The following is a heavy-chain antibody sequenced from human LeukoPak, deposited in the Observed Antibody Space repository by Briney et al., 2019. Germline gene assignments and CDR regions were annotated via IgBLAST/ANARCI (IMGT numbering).Heavy chain of an antibody. D-gene: IGHD2-2*01. V-gene: IGHV4-38-2*02. CDR1: GYSISSGYY. J-gene: IGHJ3*01. CDR3: ARASIVVVPAA. Sequence: PSETLSLTCTVSGYSISSGYYWGWIRQPPGKGLEWIGSIYHSGSTYYNPSLKSRVTISVDTSKNQFSLKLSSVTAADTAVYYCARASIVVVPAAWGQGTMVTASS. CDR2: IYHSGST.